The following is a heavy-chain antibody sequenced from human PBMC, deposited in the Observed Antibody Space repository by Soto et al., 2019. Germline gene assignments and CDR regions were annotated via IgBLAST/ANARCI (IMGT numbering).Heavy chain of an antibody. CDR3: AKEGYYGSGSYYSDY. CDR1: GFTFSSYS. J-gene: IGHJ4*02. Sequence: GGSLRLSCAASGFTFSSYSMIWVRQAPWNGLEWVSAISGSGGSTYYADSVKGRFTISRDNSKNTLYLQMNSLRAEDTAVYYCAKEGYYGSGSYYSDYWGQGTLVTVSS. V-gene: IGHV3-23*01. CDR2: ISGSGGST. D-gene: IGHD3-10*01.